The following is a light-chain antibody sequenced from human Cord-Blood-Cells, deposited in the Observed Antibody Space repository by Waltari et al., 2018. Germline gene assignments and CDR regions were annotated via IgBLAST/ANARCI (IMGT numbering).Light chain of an antibody. J-gene: IGLJ3*02. CDR3: SSYTSSSTWV. V-gene: IGLV2-14*01. CDR1: SSYVGGYNY. CDR2: DVS. Sequence: QSALTQPASVSGSPGQSITISCTGTSSYVGGYNYVSWYQQQPGKAPKLMIYDVSKRPSGVSNRFSGSKSGNTASLTISGLQAEDEADYYCSSYTSSSTWVFGGGTKLTVL.